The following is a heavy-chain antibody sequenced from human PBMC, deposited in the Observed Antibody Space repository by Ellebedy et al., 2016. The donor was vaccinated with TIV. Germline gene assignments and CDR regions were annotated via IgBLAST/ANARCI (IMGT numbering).Heavy chain of an antibody. V-gene: IGHV3-7*01. CDR1: GFTFSSYW. J-gene: IGHJ4*02. CDR2: INQHGSDI. Sequence: GESLKISCAASGFTFSSYWMNWVRQAPGKGLQWVANINQHGSDINYVDSVRGRFSISRDNAKDSLYLQMNSLRAEDTAVYYCSSWKYWGQGALVTVSS. D-gene: IGHD1-1*01. CDR3: SSWKY.